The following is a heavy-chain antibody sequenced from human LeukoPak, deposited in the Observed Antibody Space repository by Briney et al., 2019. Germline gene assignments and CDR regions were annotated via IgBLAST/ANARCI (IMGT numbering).Heavy chain of an antibody. CDR1: GDSFTSSPFY. J-gene: IGHJ3*02. Sequence: PSETLSLNCTVSGDSFTSSPFYWGWIRQPPGKGLEWIGTMYYNGETFYNPSLMSRLTITVDTSKNQFSLILSSVTAADTAKYFCARHERGIDALNIWGQGTIVTVSS. D-gene: IGHD3-10*01. V-gene: IGHV4-39*01. CDR3: ARHERGIDALNI. CDR2: MYYNGET.